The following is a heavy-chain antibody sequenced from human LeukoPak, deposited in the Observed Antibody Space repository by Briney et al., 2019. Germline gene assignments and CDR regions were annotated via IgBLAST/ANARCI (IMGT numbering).Heavy chain of an antibody. CDR3: ARERTDFGSLRGDFDY. Sequence: GGSLRLSCAASGFTFSSYWMHWVRQAPGKGLVWVSRINTDGSSTSYADSVKGRFTISRDNAKNSLYLQMNSLRAEDTAVYYCARERTDFGSLRGDFDYWGQGTLVTVSS. CDR2: INTDGSST. V-gene: IGHV3-74*01. CDR1: GFTFSSYW. J-gene: IGHJ4*02. D-gene: IGHD1-26*01.